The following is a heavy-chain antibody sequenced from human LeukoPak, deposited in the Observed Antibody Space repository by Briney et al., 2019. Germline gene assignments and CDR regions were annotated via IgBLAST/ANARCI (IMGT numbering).Heavy chain of an antibody. J-gene: IGHJ3*02. D-gene: IGHD2/OR15-2a*01. Sequence: GGSLSLSCAASGFTFSNAWMNWVRQAPGKGMEWVSYISSSGSTIYYADSVKGRFTISRDNAKNSLYLQMNSLRAEDTAVYYCARVLLQSLLRDAFDIWGQGTMVTVSS. V-gene: IGHV3-48*04. CDR1: GFTFSNAW. CDR3: ARVLLQSLLRDAFDI. CDR2: ISSSGSTI.